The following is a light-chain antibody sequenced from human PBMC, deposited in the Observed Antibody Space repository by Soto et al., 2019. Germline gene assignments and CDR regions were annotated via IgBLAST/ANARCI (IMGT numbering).Light chain of an antibody. J-gene: IGKJ4*01. CDR2: DAS. CDR1: QSVDIY. Sequence: VLTQSPATLSLSPGERATLSCRASQSVDIYLAWYQQRPGQPPRLLIYDASNRATGIPARFSGSGSGTDFTLTISSLEPEDFAVYYCQQRKYWPPLTFGGGTRVEIK. CDR3: QQRKYWPPLT. V-gene: IGKV3-11*01.